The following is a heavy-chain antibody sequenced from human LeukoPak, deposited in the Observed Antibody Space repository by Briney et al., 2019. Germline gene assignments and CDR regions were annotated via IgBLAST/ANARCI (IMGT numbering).Heavy chain of an antibody. CDR2: ISRSGNSI. J-gene: IGHJ4*02. Sequence: GGSLRLSCAASGFTFSSYEMNWVRQAPGKGLERLSYISRSGNSIFYADSVKGRFTISRDNAKNSLYLQMNSLRAEDTAVYYCARPYSAYAFDYWGQGTLVTVSS. CDR3: ARPYSAYAFDY. V-gene: IGHV3-48*03. CDR1: GFTFSSYE. D-gene: IGHD5-12*01.